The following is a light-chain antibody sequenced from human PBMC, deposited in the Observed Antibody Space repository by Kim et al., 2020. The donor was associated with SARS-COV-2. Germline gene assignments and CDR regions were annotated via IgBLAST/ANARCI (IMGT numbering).Light chain of an antibody. V-gene: IGKV3-20*01. CDR2: GAS. CDR1: QSVSSNY. Sequence: CPGERATLTGRASQSVSSNYIAWYQQKPGQAPRLLIYGASSRATGIPDRCSGSGSGTDFTLTISRLEPDDFAVYYCQQYGSSPRTFGQGTKVDIK. CDR3: QQYGSSPRT. J-gene: IGKJ1*01.